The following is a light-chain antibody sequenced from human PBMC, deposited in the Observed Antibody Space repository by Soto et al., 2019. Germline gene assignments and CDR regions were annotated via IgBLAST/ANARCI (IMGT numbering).Light chain of an antibody. CDR2: GAS. CDR1: QSVTSRN. J-gene: IGKJ5*01. CDR3: QHYGSSPPIN. Sequence: EDVLTQSPGTLSLSLGERVTLSCRASQSVTSRNLAWYQQTPGQAPRLLIYGASYRATGIPDRFSGSGSGTDFTLTISRLEPEDFAVYYCQHYGSSPPINFGQGTRLEIK. V-gene: IGKV3-20*01.